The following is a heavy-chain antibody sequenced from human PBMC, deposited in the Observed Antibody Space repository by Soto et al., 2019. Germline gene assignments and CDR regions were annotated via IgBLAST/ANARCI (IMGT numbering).Heavy chain of an antibody. Sequence: QAQLLQSGAEVKKPGSSVKVSCKASGGTFSGYAINWVRQAPGQGLEWMGGIIPLLGITDYGQKFQGRITNAADESTGTAYMDLRGLRSEDTAVYYCARDPRSITGTTSSEDFQNWGQGTLVSVSS. CDR3: ARDPRSITGTTSSEDFQN. D-gene: IGHD1-20*01. J-gene: IGHJ1*01. V-gene: IGHV1-69*01. CDR2: IIPLLGIT. CDR1: GGTFSGYA.